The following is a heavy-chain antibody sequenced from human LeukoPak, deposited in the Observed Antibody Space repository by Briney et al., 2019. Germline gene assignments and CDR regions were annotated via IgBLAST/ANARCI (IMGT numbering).Heavy chain of an antibody. CDR1: GWSFNDYY. CDR2: INARGDT. V-gene: IGHV4-34*01. Sequence: KPSETLSLACAVYGWSFNDYYWNWIPQPPGKGLEWIGEINARGDTNYNPSLKSRVTISVDTSKKQFSLRLTSMIAADTALYYCARGQVPAARGYNWFDPWGQGTLVTVSS. CDR3: ARGQVPAARGYNWFDP. J-gene: IGHJ5*02. D-gene: IGHD2-2*01.